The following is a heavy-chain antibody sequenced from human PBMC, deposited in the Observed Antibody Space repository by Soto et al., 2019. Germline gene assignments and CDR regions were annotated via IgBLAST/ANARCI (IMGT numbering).Heavy chain of an antibody. J-gene: IGHJ5*02. CDR3: ARSDCGGDCYFKWFDP. D-gene: IGHD2-21*02. CDR2: IYYSGST. V-gene: IGHV4-59*01. CDR1: GGSLSVYY. Sequence: SETLSLTCTISGGSLSVYYWSWIRQSPGKGLEWIGYIYYSGSTNYNPSLKSRVTISVDTSKNQFSLKLSSVTAADTAVYYCARSDCGGDCYFKWFDPWGQGTLVTVSS.